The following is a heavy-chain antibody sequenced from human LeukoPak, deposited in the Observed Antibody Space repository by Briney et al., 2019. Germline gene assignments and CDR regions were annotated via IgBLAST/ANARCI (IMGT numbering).Heavy chain of an antibody. V-gene: IGHV3-66*01. CDR1: GFTVSSDY. CDR2: IYSGGST. Sequence: GGSLRLSCAASGFTVSSDYMSWVGQAPGKGLGGVSVIYSGGSTYYADSVKGRFTISRENAKNALYLQMNSLRAEDTAVYYCARDLAWDAFDIWGQGTMVTVSS. CDR3: ARDLAWDAFDI. J-gene: IGHJ3*02.